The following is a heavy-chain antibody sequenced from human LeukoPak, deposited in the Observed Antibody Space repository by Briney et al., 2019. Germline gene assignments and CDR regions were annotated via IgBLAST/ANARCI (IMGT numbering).Heavy chain of an antibody. D-gene: IGHD6-13*01. Sequence: PGGSLRLSCAASGFTFSTYAMSWVRQAPGKGLEWVSAISGSGDSTFYADSVKGRFTISRDNSKNTLYLQMNSLRAEDTAVYYCAKVAGSSPNWFDPWGQGTLVTVSS. CDR3: AKVAGSSPNWFDP. V-gene: IGHV3-23*01. CDR2: ISGSGDST. J-gene: IGHJ5*02. CDR1: GFTFSTYA.